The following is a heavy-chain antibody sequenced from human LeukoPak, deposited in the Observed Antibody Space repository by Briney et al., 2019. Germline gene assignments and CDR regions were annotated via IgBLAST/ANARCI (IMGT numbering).Heavy chain of an antibody. CDR3: ARDLGDYGDYYFDY. CDR2: IYHSGST. Sequence: SETLSLTCAVSGYSISSGYYWGWIRQPPGKGLEWIGSIYHSGSTYYNPSLKSRVTISVDTSKNQFSLKLSSVTAADTAVYYCARDLGDYGDYYFDYWGQGTLVTVSS. CDR1: GYSISSGYY. V-gene: IGHV4-38-2*02. J-gene: IGHJ4*02. D-gene: IGHD4-17*01.